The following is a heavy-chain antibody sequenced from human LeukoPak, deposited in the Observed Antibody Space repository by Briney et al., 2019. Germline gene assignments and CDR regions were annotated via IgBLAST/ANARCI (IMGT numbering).Heavy chain of an antibody. J-gene: IGHJ3*02. CDR2: IYYSGST. V-gene: IGHV4-39*01. CDR1: GGSVSSGSYY. D-gene: IGHD6-13*01. CDR3: ARHYSSSWHEDAFDI. Sequence: SETLSLTCTVSGGSVSSGSYYWGWIRQPPGKGLEWIVSIYYSGSTYYNPSLKSRVTISVDTSKNQFSLKLSSVTAADTAVYYCARHYSSSWHEDAFDIWGQGTMVTVSS.